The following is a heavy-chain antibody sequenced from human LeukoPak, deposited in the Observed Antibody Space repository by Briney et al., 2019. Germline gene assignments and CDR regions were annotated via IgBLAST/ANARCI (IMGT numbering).Heavy chain of an antibody. D-gene: IGHD5-24*01. V-gene: IGHV3-30*02. J-gene: IGHJ6*03. CDR2: IRYDGGDE. CDR1: GFTFNSYG. Sequence: GGSLRLSCAASGFTFNSYGMHWVRQAPGKGLEWVAFIRYDGGDEYYADSVKGRFTISRDNSKTTLYLQMNSLRSEDTAVYYCAKDGGLHLYYYYNYMDIWGKGTTVTVSS. CDR3: AKDGGLHLYYYYNYMDI.